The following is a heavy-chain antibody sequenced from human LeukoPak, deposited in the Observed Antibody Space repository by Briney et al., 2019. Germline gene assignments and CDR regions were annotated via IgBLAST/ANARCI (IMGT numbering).Heavy chain of an antibody. CDR1: GDSISSSTFF. D-gene: IGHD6-13*01. Sequence: SETPTLTCTASGDSISSSTFFWGWIRQPPGSGLEWIGTISYSGNTYCNPSLKSRVTMLVDTSKNQIFLKLTSVTAADTAVYYCARDSRSSWYYYWGQGTLVTVSP. V-gene: IGHV4-39*07. CDR3: ARDSRSSWYYY. CDR2: ISYSGNT. J-gene: IGHJ4*02.